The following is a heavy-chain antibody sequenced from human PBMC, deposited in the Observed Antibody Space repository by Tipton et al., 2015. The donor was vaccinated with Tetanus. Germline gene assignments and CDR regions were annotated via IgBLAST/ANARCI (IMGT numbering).Heavy chain of an antibody. D-gene: IGHD3-3*01. Sequence: TLSLTCTVSGGSVRSGSYSWNWIRQPPGKGLEWLAYVSYSGRTNSNYFLKSRITVSQDTSKNQFSLRLTSVTAADTAVYYCARANSDFPKKGPFDSWGQGSLVIVSS. CDR1: GGSVRSGSYS. J-gene: IGHJ4*02. V-gene: IGHV4-61*01. CDR3: ARANSDFPKKGPFDS. CDR2: VSYSGRT.